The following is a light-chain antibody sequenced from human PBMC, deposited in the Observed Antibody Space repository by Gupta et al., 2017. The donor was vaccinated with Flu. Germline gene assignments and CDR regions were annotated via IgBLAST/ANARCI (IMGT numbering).Light chain of an antibody. CDR2: DVG. CDR3: RSYTTSSTLV. CDR1: SSDVGGYTY. Sequence: QSALTQPASVSGSPGQSITISCTGTSSDVGGYTYVSWYKQHPGKAPKLMIYDVGDRHAGVSNRFSGAKSGNTASRTISGLQADDEADYDCRSYTTSSTLVFGTGTKVTVL. J-gene: IGLJ1*01. V-gene: IGLV2-14*01.